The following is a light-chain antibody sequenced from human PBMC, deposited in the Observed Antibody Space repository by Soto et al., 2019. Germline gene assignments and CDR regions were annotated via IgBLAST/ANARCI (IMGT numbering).Light chain of an antibody. CDR2: DAS. Sequence: EIVMTQSPATLSVSPGERATLSCRASQSVSNNLAWYQQKPGQAPRLLIYDASNRATGIPARFSGSGSGPEFTLTIGSLQSEDFAVYYCQQYNNWPRTSGQGTKVDIK. V-gene: IGKV3D-15*01. J-gene: IGKJ1*01. CDR1: QSVSNN. CDR3: QQYNNWPRT.